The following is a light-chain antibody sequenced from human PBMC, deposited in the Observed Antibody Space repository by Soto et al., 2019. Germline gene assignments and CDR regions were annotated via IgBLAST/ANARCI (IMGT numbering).Light chain of an antibody. CDR2: GAS. Sequence: EIVMTQSPATLSVSPGERATLSCRASQSVSSNLAWYQQKLGQAPRLLIYGASTRATGIPARFSGSGSGTEFTLTISSLQSEDFAVYYCQQYNNWPPYTFGQGTKLEIE. V-gene: IGKV3-15*01. J-gene: IGKJ2*01. CDR1: QSVSSN. CDR3: QQYNNWPPYT.